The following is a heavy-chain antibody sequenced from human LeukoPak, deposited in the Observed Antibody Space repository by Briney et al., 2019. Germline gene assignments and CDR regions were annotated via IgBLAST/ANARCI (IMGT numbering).Heavy chain of an antibody. V-gene: IGHV3-23*01. J-gene: IGHJ4*02. CDR1: GFTFTTYA. CDR3: AKALDSTSPFDF. CDR2: ISGSGGST. D-gene: IGHD6-13*01. Sequence: GGSLRLSCAASGFTFTTYAMSWVRQAPGKGLEWVSAISGSGGSTYYTDSVKGQFTISRDNSNNTLYLLMNSLTAEDTAVYYCAKALDSTSPFDFWGQGTLVTVSP.